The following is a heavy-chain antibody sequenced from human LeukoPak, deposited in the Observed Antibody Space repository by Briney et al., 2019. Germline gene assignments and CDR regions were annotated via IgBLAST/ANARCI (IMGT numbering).Heavy chain of an antibody. Sequence: SETLSLTCTVSGGSISSYYWSWIRQPAGKGLEWIGRIYTSGSTNYNPSLKSRVTMSVDTSKNQFSLKLSSVTAADTAVYYCARDETGGYGSEYYFDYWGQGTLVTVSS. CDR3: ARDETGGYGSEYYFDY. CDR1: GGSISSYY. J-gene: IGHJ4*02. CDR2: IYTSGST. D-gene: IGHD5-12*01. V-gene: IGHV4-4*07.